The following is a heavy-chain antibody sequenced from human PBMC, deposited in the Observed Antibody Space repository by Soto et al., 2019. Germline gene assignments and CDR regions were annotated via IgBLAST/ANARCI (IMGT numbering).Heavy chain of an antibody. Sequence: ASVKVSCKVSGYTLTDLSMHWVRQAPGKGLEWMGGFDPEDGETIYAQKFQGRVTMTEDTSTDTAYMELSSLRSEDTAVYYCATAVSELLVFDYWGQGTLVTVSS. D-gene: IGHD1-26*01. J-gene: IGHJ4*02. CDR2: FDPEDGET. CDR3: ATAVSELLVFDY. V-gene: IGHV1-24*01. CDR1: GYTLTDLS.